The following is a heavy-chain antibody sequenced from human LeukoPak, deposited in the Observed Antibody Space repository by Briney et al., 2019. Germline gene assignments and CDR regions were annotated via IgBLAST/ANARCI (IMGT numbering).Heavy chain of an antibody. J-gene: IGHJ4*02. CDR1: GYSISSGYN. CDR2: THHNGPT. V-gene: IGHV4-38-2*02. Sequence: ASETLSLTCSVSGYSISSGYNWGWIRQPPGKGPGWIGSTHHNGPTFYHPSLKSRVTISVDTSLNQVSLNLNSVTAADTAVYYCAREQWGSTFPDYWGQGVLVIVSS. CDR3: AREQWGSTFPDY. D-gene: IGHD1-26*01.